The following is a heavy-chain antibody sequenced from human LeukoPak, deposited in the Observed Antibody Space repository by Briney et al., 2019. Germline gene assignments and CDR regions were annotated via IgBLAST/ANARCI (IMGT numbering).Heavy chain of an antibody. CDR2: INHSGST. CDR1: GGSFSGYY. J-gene: IGHJ4*02. V-gene: IGHV4-34*01. CDR3: ARWYYDILTGSYYFDY. Sequence: KASETLSLTCAVYGGSFSGYYWSWIRQPPGKGLEWIGEINHSGSTNYNPSLKSRVTISVDTSKNQFSLKLSSVTAADTAVYYCARWYYDILTGSYYFDYWGQGTLVTVSS. D-gene: IGHD3-9*01.